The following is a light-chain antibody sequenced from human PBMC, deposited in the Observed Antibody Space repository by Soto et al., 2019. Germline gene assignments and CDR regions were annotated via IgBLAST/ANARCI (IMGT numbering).Light chain of an antibody. V-gene: IGLV2-14*01. Sequence: QSVLTQPASVSGSPGQSITISCTGTSSDVGGYNSVSWYQQHPGKAPKLMISEVSNRPSGVSNRFSGSKSGNTASLTISGLQAEDEADYYCSSYTSSSTLVFGTGTKVT. CDR3: SSYTSSSTLV. CDR2: EVS. CDR1: SSDVGGYNS. J-gene: IGLJ1*01.